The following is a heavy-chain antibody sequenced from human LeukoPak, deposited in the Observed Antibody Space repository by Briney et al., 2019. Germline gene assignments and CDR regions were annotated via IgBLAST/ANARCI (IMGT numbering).Heavy chain of an antibody. V-gene: IGHV4-38-2*02. D-gene: IGHD3-10*01. Sequence: SETLSLTCSVSGYSISSGYYWGWIRQSPGKGLEWIGIINHSGSNSYNPSLKSRVTISVDTSKNQFSLKLTSETAADTAVYYCARDIVRGEDAFDIWGQGTMVTVSS. CDR1: GYSISSGYY. J-gene: IGHJ3*02. CDR3: ARDIVRGEDAFDI. CDR2: INHSGSN.